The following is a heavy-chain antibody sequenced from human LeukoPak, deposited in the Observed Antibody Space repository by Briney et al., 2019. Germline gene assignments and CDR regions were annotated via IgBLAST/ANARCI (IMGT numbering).Heavy chain of an antibody. J-gene: IGHJ4*02. CDR3: AKGTISSGWY. Sequence: GASVTVSCTASGGTFSSYAISWVRQAPGQGLEWIGGIIPIFGTANYAQKFQGRVTITADESTSTAYMELSSLRSEDTAVYYCAKGTISSGWYWGQGTLVTVSS. CDR2: IIPIFGTA. CDR1: GGTFSSYA. V-gene: IGHV1-69*13. D-gene: IGHD6-19*01.